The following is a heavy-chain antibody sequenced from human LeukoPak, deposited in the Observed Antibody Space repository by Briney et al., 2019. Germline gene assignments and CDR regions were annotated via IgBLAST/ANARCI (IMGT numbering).Heavy chain of an antibody. CDR2: IYYSGST. Sequence: SETLSLTCTVSGGSSSSYYWSWIRQPPWKGLEWIGYIYYSGSTNYNPSLKSRVTISVDTSKNQFSLKLSSVTAADTAVYYCARGATVTYSGYWGQGTLVTVSS. D-gene: IGHD4-17*01. V-gene: IGHV4-59*01. CDR1: GGSSSSYY. J-gene: IGHJ4*02. CDR3: ARGATVTYSGY.